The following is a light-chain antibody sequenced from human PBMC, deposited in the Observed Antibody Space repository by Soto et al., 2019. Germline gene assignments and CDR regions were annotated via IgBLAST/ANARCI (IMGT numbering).Light chain of an antibody. CDR1: SSDVGVYNY. CDR2: DVT. CDR3: CSYAGSYTFV. J-gene: IGLJ1*01. Sequence: QSVLTQPRSVSGSPGQSVTISCTGTSSDVGVYNYVSWYQQHPGKAPKLMIYDVTKRPSGVPDRFPGSKSANTASLTISGLQAEDEADYYCCSYAGSYTFVFGTGTKVTV. V-gene: IGLV2-11*01.